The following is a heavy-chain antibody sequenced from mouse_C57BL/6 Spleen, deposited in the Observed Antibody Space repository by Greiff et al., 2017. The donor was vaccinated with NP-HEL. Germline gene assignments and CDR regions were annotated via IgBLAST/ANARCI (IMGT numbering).Heavy chain of an antibody. CDR1: GYAFSSYW. D-gene: IGHD4-1*01. CDR2: IYPGDGDT. Sequence: VQLQQSGAELVKPGASVKISCKASGYAFSSYWMNWVKQRPGKGLEWIGQIYPGDGDTNYNGKFKGKATLTADKSSSTAYMQLSSLTSEDSAVYFCARGANWDERNYYAMDYWGQGTSVTVSA. V-gene: IGHV1-80*01. J-gene: IGHJ4*01. CDR3: ARGANWDERNYYAMDY.